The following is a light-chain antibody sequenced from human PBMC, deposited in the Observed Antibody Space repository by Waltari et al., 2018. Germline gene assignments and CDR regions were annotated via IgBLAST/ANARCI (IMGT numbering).Light chain of an antibody. J-gene: IGLJ2*01. Sequence: QSVLTQPPSTSGTPGPRVTISCSGSNSNIGSNYVYWYQQVPGMAPKLLIYKDNQRPSGVPDRFSGSKSGTSASLAISALRSEDEADYYCAAWDDSLSAVPFGGGTKVTVL. CDR2: KDN. CDR3: AAWDDSLSAVP. CDR1: NSNIGSNY. V-gene: IGLV1-47*01.